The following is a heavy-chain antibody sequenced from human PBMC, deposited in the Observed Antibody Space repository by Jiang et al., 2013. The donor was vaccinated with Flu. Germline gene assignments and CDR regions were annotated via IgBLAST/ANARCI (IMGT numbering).Heavy chain of an antibody. V-gene: IGHV7-4-1*02. Sequence: QSGSELREPGASVKVSCKASGYTFSTYGMNWVRQAPGQGLEWMGWINTNTGNPTYAQGFTGRFVFSLDTSVSTAYLQISSLKAEDTAVYYCARGLGTYPLDYWGQGTLVTVSS. CDR1: GYTFSTYG. CDR2: INTNTGNP. D-gene: IGHD7-27*01. J-gene: IGHJ4*02. CDR3: ARGLGTYPLDY.